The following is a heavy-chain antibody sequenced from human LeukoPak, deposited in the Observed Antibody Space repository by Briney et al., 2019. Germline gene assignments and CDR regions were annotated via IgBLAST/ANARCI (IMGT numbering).Heavy chain of an antibody. CDR3: AKGNRWELPGGNAFDI. J-gene: IGHJ3*02. V-gene: IGHV3-23*01. CDR2: ISGSGGST. CDR1: GFTFSSYV. Sequence: PGGSLRLSCAASGFTFSSYVMSWVRQAPRKGLEWVSAISGSGGSTYYADSVKGRFTISRDNSKNTLYLQMNSLRAEDTAVYYCAKGNRWELPGGNAFDIWGQGTMVTVSS. D-gene: IGHD1-26*01.